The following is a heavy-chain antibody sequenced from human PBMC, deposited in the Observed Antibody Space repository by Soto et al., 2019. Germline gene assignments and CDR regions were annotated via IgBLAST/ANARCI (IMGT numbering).Heavy chain of an antibody. CDR3: ARLNWLPPDAFDI. V-gene: IGHV3-7*01. J-gene: IGHJ3*02. CDR2: IKQDGSEK. D-gene: IGHD1-20*01. CDR1: GFTFSSYW. Sequence: GGSLRLSCAASGFTFSSYWMSWVRQAPGKGLEWVANIKQDGSEKYYVDSVKGRFTISRDNAKNSLYLQMNSLRAEDTAVYYCARLNWLPPDAFDIWGQGTMVTVSS.